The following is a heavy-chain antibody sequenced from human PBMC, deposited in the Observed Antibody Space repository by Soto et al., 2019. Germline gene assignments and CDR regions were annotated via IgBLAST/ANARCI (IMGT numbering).Heavy chain of an antibody. Sequence: QVQLVESGGGVVQLGRSLRLSCAASGFTFSSYGMHWVRQAPGKGLEWVAVIWYDGSNKYYADSVKGRFTISRDNSKNTLYLQMNSLRAEDTAVYYCARGQRGGGQLVQYYYYYGMDVWGQGTTVTVSS. CDR1: GFTFSSYG. CDR2: IWYDGSNK. J-gene: IGHJ6*02. V-gene: IGHV3-33*01. D-gene: IGHD6-6*01. CDR3: ARGQRGGGQLVQYYYYYGMDV.